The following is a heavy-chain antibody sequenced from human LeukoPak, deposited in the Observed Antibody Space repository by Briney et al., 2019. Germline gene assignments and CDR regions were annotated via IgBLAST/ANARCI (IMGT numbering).Heavy chain of an antibody. J-gene: IGHJ5*02. CDR1: GGSISSYY. V-gene: IGHV4-4*07. CDR3: ARDGTYCSSTSCYTEWFDP. Sequence: PSETLSLTCTVSGGSISSYYWSWIRQPAGKGLEWIGRIYTSGSTNYNPSLKSRVTMSVDTSKNQFSLKLSSVTAADTAVYYCARDGTYCSSTSCYTEWFDPWGQGTLVTVSS. D-gene: IGHD2-2*02. CDR2: IYTSGST.